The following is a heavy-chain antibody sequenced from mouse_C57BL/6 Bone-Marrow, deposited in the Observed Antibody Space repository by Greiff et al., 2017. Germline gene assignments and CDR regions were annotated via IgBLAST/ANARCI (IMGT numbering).Heavy chain of an antibody. D-gene: IGHD2-5*01. CDR3: ARPYYSNYWYCDV. CDR1: GYTFTSYW. CDR2: ISPGSGST. V-gene: IGHV1-55*01. Sequence: QVQLQQPGAELVKPGASVTMSCKASGYTFTSYWITWVKQRPGQGLEWLGDISPGSGSTNYNEKFNSKATLTVDTSSSTAYMQLSSLTSEDSAVYYGARPYYSNYWYCDVGGTGTTVTVSA. J-gene: IGHJ1*03.